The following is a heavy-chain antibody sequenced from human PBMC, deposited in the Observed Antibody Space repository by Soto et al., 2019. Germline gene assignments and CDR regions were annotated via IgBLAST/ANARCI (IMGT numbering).Heavy chain of an antibody. CDR2: IIPIFGTA. J-gene: IGHJ2*01. CDR3: ARSGRGYSYGSGWYFDL. D-gene: IGHD5-18*01. Sequence: QVQLVQSGAEVKKPGSSVKVSCKASGGTFSSYAISWVRQAPGQGLEWMGGIIPIFGTANYAQKFQGRVTITADESTSTAYMELSSRRSEDTAVYYCARSGRGYSYGSGWYFDLWGRGTLVTVSS. CDR1: GGTFSSYA. V-gene: IGHV1-69*12.